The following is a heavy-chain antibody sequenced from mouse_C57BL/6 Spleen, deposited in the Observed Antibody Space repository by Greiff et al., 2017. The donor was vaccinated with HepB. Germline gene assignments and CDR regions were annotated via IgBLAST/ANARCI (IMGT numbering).Heavy chain of an antibody. CDR2: IYPGDGDT. CDR1: GYAFSSSW. CDR3: ASLITTVYYAMDY. Sequence: VKLQESGPELVKPGASVKISCKASGYAFSSSWMNWVKQRPGKGLEWIGRIYPGDGDTNYNGKFKGKATLTADKSSSTAYMQLSSLTSEDSAVYFCASLITTVYYAMDYWGQGTSVTVSS. V-gene: IGHV1-82*01. D-gene: IGHD1-1*01. J-gene: IGHJ4*01.